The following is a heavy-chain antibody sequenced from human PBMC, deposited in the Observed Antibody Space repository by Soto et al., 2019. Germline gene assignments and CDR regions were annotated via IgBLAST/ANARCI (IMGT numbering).Heavy chain of an antibody. CDR1: GGSISSYY. Sequence: SETLSLTCTVSGGSISSYYWSWIRQPPGKGLEWIGYIYYSGSTNYNPSLKSRVTISVDTSKNQFSLKLSSVTAADTAVYYCARFNYLVHWFDPRGQGTLVSVSS. J-gene: IGHJ5*02. V-gene: IGHV4-59*01. CDR3: ARFNYLVHWFDP. CDR2: IYYSGST. D-gene: IGHD1-7*01.